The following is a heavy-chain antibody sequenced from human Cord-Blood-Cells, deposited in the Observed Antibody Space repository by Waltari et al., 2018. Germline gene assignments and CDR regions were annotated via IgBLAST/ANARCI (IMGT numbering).Heavy chain of an antibody. V-gene: IGHV4-30-4*08. Sequence: QVQLQESGPGLVKPSQTLSLTCTVSGGSISSGDYYWSWIRQPPGKGLEWIGYIYYSGSTYYNPSLKSRVTRAVDTSKNQFSRKLSSVTAADTAVYYCARDEGGSGSFDYWGQGTLVTVSS. CDR2: IYYSGST. CDR3: ARDEGGSGSFDY. CDR1: GGSISSGDYY. D-gene: IGHD3-10*01. J-gene: IGHJ4*02.